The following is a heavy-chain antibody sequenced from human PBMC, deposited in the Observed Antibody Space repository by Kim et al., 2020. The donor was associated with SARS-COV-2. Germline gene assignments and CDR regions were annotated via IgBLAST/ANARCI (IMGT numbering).Heavy chain of an antibody. V-gene: IGHV1-69*01. D-gene: IGHD5-12*01. CDR3: VREARD. CDR2: PIFGTA. J-gene: IGHJ4*02. Sequence: PIFGTANYSQKFQGRVTITADESTSTAYMELSSLRSEDTAVYYCVREARDWGQGTLVTVSS.